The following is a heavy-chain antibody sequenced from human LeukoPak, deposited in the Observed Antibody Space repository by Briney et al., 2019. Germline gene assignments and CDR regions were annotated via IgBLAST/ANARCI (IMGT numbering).Heavy chain of an antibody. Sequence: PGGSLRLSCTASGFIFSSYSMNWVRQAPGKGLEWVSSITTRSTYIYYADSVKGRFTISRDNAKNSLDLQMNSLRAEDTAVYFCARAGFDSRWTNWGQGTLVTVSS. V-gene: IGHV3-21*01. CDR3: ARAGFDSRWTN. D-gene: IGHD3-22*01. CDR1: GFIFSSYS. CDR2: ITTRSTYI. J-gene: IGHJ4*02.